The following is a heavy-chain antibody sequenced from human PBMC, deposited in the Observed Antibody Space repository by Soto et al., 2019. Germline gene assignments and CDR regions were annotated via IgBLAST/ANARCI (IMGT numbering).Heavy chain of an antibody. CDR2: IYYSGST. CDR3: ARQESSSGYHNWFDP. Sequence: QLQLQESGPGLVKPSETLSLTCTVSGGSISSSSYYWGWIRQPPGKGLEWIGSIYYSGSTYYNPSLKSRVTISVDTSKNQFSLKLSSVTAADTAVYYCARQESSSGYHNWFDPWGQGTLVTVSS. D-gene: IGHD3-22*01. CDR1: GGSISSSSYY. J-gene: IGHJ5*02. V-gene: IGHV4-39*01.